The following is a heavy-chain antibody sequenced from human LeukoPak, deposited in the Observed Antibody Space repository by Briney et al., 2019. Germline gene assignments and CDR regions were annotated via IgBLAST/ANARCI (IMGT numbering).Heavy chain of an antibody. CDR1: GGSISTSSFY. CDR2: IHYSGGT. V-gene: IGHV4-39*01. CDR3: ARYSGYATY. J-gene: IGHJ4*02. Sequence: SETLSLTCTVSGGSISTSSFYWGWIRQPPGKGLEWIGSIHYSGGTYYNPSLKSGVTISVDTSKNQFSLKVSSVTAADTAVYYCARYSGYATYWGQGTLVTVS. D-gene: IGHD5-12*01.